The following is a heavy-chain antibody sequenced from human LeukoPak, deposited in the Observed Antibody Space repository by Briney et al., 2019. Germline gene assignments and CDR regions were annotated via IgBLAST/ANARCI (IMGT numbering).Heavy chain of an antibody. CDR1: GFTFSSYG. J-gene: IGHJ4*02. CDR2: IQQNGGGR. V-gene: IGHV3-30*02. D-gene: IGHD1-26*01. Sequence: GGSLRLSCAASGFTFSSYGMHWVRQAPGKGLEVVAYIQQNGGGRHYVDSVKGRFTISRDNSKNTLYLQMNSLRAEDTAVYYCARDRSIVGATTLDYWGQGTLVTVSS. CDR3: ARDRSIVGATTLDY.